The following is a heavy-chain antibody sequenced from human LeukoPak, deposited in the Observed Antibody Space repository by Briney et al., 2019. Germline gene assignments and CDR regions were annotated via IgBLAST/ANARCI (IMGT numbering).Heavy chain of an antibody. J-gene: IGHJ4*02. CDR1: GLTFSNYE. Sequence: PGGSLRLSCAASGLTFSNYEMNWVRLAPGKGLEWLSYISSSSNMIFYAESVKGRFTISRDNAKNSLYLQMNSLGAEDTAIYYCATASGGWYRYYFDSWGQGILVTVSS. CDR3: ATASGGWYRYYFDS. V-gene: IGHV3-48*03. CDR2: ISSSSNMI. D-gene: IGHD6-13*01.